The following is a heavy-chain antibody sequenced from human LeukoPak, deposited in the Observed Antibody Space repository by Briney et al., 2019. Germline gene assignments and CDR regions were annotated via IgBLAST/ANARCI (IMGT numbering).Heavy chain of an antibody. V-gene: IGHV4-34*01. J-gene: IGHJ4*02. CDR1: GGSFSGYY. Sequence: SETLSLTCAVYGGSFSGYYWSWIRQPPGKGPEWIGEINHSGSTNYNPSLKSRVTISVDTSKNQFSLKLSSVTAADTTVYYCARGFYYLDYWGQGTLVTVSS. CDR2: INHSGST. CDR3: ARGFYYLDY.